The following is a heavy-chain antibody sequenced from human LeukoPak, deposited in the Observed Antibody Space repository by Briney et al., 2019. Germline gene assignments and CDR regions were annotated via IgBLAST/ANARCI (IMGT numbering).Heavy chain of an antibody. D-gene: IGHD6-19*01. Sequence: ASVKVSCKASGYTFTSYYMHWVRQAPGQGLEWLGIINPSGGSTSYAQKFQGRVTMTRDTSTSTVYMELSSLRSEDTAVYYCAREGIAVAAPDYWGQGTLVTVSS. CDR3: AREGIAVAAPDY. V-gene: IGHV1-46*01. CDR2: INPSGGST. J-gene: IGHJ4*02. CDR1: GYTFTSYY.